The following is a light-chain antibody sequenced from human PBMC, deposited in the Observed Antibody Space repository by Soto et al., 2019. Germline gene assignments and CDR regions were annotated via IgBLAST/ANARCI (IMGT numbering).Light chain of an antibody. Sequence: DIHMTQSPTSLSASVGYIFTITCRASQGIRSYLAWYKQKPGKAPKLLIYAASTLQSGVPSRLSGSGSGTEFTLTISSLKPEDFATYYCQQLNSPWTFGHGTKVDIK. V-gene: IGKV1-9*01. CDR2: AAS. CDR3: QQLNSPWT. CDR1: QGIRSY. J-gene: IGKJ1*01.